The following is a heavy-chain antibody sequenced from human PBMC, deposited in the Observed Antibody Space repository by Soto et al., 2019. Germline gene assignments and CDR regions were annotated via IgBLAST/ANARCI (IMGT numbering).Heavy chain of an antibody. V-gene: IGHV3-23*01. D-gene: IGHD2-15*01. CDR3: AKAEWLYCSGGSCYNFDY. J-gene: IGHJ4*02. CDR1: GFSFSSYA. Sequence: GGSLRLSCAASGFSFSSYAMSWVRQAPGKGLEWVSAISGSGGSTYYADSVKGRFTISRDNSKNTLYLQMNSLRAEDTAVYYCAKAEWLYCSGGSCYNFDYWGQGTLVTVSS. CDR2: ISGSGGST.